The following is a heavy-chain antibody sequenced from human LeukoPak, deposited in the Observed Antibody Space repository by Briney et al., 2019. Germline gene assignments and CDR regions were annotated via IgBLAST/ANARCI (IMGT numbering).Heavy chain of an antibody. J-gene: IGHJ6*02. CDR2: IYSSGST. CDR3: ATQYDYYDMDV. Sequence: PSETLPLTCTVSGGSISSSSYYWGWIRQRPGKGLEWIGSIYSSGSTYYNPSLKSRVTISVDTSKNQFSLKLSSVTATDTAVYYCATQYDYYDMDVWGQGTTVTVSS. CDR1: GGSISSSSYY. V-gene: IGHV4-39*01.